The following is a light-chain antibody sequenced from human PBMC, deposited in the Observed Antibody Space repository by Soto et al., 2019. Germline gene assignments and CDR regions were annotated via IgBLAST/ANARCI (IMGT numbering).Light chain of an antibody. V-gene: IGKV1-27*01. CDR2: AAS. J-gene: IGKJ2*01. Sequence: DIQMTQSPSSLSASVGDRVTITCRASQDINNYLAWYQLKPGKVPKFLIYAASTLRSGVPSRFSGSGSGTDFTLTISSLQPQGVATYYCQSYNSAPYTFGRGTQLEI. CDR3: QSYNSAPYT. CDR1: QDINNY.